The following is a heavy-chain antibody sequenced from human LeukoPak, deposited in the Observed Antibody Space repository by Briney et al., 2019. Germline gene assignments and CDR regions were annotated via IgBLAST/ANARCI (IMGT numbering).Heavy chain of an antibody. V-gene: IGHV3-7*01. J-gene: IGHJ4*02. CDR2: INEDGGAR. D-gene: IGHD1-14*01. CDR3: ARGGNLEN. Sequence: KGLEWVANINEDGGARNHVDSVKGRFTISRDNAKNSLYLQMNSLRAEDTAVYYCARGGNLENWGGGTLVTVSS.